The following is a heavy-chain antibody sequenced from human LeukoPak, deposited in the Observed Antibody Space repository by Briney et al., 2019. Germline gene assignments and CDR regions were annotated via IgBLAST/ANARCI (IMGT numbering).Heavy chain of an antibody. J-gene: IGHJ4*02. V-gene: IGHV3-33*01. CDR3: ARVLELELGIDY. CDR2: IWYDGSNK. Sequence: GGSLRLSCAASGFTFSSYGMHWVRQAPGKGLEWVAVIWYDGSNKYYADSVKGRFTISRDNSKNTLYLQMNSLRAEDTAVYYCARVLELELGIDYWGQGTLVTVSS. D-gene: IGHD1-7*01. CDR1: GFTFSSYG.